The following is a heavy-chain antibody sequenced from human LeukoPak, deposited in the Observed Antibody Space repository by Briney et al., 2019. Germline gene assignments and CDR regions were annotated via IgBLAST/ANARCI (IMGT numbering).Heavy chain of an antibody. Sequence: GTSLRLSCAASGFTFSAYAMHWVRQAPGKGLEWVAVISYDGSSKYYADSVKGRFTISGDKSKDTLYLQMKSLRPEDTAVYYCARGPGPIAGAKNPFDIWGQGTMVTVSS. CDR2: ISYDGSSK. D-gene: IGHD1-26*01. V-gene: IGHV3-30*01. CDR3: ARGPGPIAGAKNPFDI. J-gene: IGHJ3*02. CDR1: GFTFSAYA.